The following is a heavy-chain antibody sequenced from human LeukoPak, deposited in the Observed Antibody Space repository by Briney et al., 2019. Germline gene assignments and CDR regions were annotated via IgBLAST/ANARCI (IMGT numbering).Heavy chain of an antibody. Sequence: GGSLRLSVEASGFTFSLYWMSWVRQAPGKGLEGVANIKQDGSEKYYVDSVKGRFTISRDNAKNSLYLQMNSLRADDTAVYYCARDGDTSGYTDWGQGTLVTVSS. D-gene: IGHD3-22*01. V-gene: IGHV3-7*01. CDR1: GFTFSLYW. J-gene: IGHJ4*02. CDR3: ARDGDTSGYTD. CDR2: IKQDGSEK.